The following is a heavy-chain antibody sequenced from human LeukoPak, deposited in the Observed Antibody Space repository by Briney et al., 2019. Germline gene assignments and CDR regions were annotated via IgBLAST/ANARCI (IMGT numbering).Heavy chain of an antibody. J-gene: IGHJ3*02. Sequence: GESLRLSCAASGFAFSSYSLSWVRQAPGKGLEWVSSINVSPAYISYADSVKGRFTISRDNAKNSLYLQLNSLRAEDTAVYFCARDLNWGAGALDISGQGTMVTVSS. CDR1: GFAFSSYS. D-gene: IGHD7-27*01. CDR2: INVSPAYI. CDR3: ARDLNWGAGALDI. V-gene: IGHV3-21*01.